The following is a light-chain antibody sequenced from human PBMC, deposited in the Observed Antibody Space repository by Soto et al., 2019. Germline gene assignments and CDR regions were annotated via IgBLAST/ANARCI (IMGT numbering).Light chain of an antibody. CDR3: QQYGSSPWA. Sequence: PWERATLSCRASQSVGRSNLAWYQQKPGQAPRLLISGASNRATGIPDRFSGSGSGTDFTLTISRLETEDSAVYYCQQYGSSPWAFGQGTKVEIK. CDR2: GAS. CDR1: QSVGRSN. J-gene: IGKJ1*01. V-gene: IGKV3-20*01.